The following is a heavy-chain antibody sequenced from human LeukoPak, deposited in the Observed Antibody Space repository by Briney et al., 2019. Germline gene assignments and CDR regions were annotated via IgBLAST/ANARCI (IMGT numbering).Heavy chain of an antibody. CDR1: GFTFTDYA. D-gene: IGHD3-10*01. J-gene: IGHJ4*02. CDR3: AKCPYGSGGGHFDH. V-gene: IGHV3-23*01. Sequence: PTGGSLRLSCVASGFTFTDYAMTWVRQPPGRRLEWVSTITTTVGDTHYADSVKGRFTVSRDDSKGTLFLQMNSLRAEDTGVYYCAKCPYGSGGGHFDHWGQGTLAIVSS. CDR2: ITTTVGDT.